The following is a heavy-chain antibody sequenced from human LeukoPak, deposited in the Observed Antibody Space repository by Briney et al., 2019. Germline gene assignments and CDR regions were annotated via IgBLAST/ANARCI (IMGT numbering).Heavy chain of an antibody. V-gene: IGHV4-30-4*07. CDR3: ASITYYYDSSGYYSYWYFDL. CDR2: IYYSGST. D-gene: IGHD3-22*01. CDR1: GGSISSGGYS. J-gene: IGHJ2*01. Sequence: SQTLSLTCAVSGGSISSGGYSWSWIRQPPGKGLEWIGYIYYSGSTNCNPSLKSRVTISVDTSKNQFSLKLSSVTAADTAVYYCASITYYYDSSGYYSYWYFDLWGRGTLATVSS.